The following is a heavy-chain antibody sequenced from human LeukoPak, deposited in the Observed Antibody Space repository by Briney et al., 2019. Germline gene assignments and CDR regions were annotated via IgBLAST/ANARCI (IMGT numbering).Heavy chain of an antibody. J-gene: IGHJ3*02. CDR1: GGSISSYY. Sequence: SETLSLTCTVSGGSISSYYWSWIRQPPGKGLEWIGYIYYSGSTNYNPSLKSRVTISVDTSKNQFSLKLSSVTAADTAVYYCARARGATIFQSAFDIWGQGTMVTVSS. D-gene: IGHD5-24*01. V-gene: IGHV4-59*01. CDR2: IYYSGST. CDR3: ARARGATIFQSAFDI.